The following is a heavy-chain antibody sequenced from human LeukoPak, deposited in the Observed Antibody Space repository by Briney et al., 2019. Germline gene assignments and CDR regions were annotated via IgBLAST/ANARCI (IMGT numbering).Heavy chain of an antibody. D-gene: IGHD5-18*01. CDR1: GFTFSSYG. Sequence: GGSLRLSCAASGFTFSSYGMHWVRQAPGKGLEWVAVISYDGSNKYYADSVKGRFTISRDNSKNTLYLQMNSLRAEDTAVYYCAKDRGTQYSHGSPYFDYWGQGTLVTVSS. J-gene: IGHJ4*02. CDR3: AKDRGTQYSHGSPYFDY. CDR2: ISYDGSNK. V-gene: IGHV3-30*18.